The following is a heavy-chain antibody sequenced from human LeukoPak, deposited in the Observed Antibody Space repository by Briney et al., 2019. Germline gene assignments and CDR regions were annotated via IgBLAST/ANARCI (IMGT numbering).Heavy chain of an antibody. CDR2: IKEDGSEK. CDR1: GFTFSSHW. V-gene: IGHV3-7*01. J-gene: IGHJ6*02. Sequence: GGSLRLSCVVSGFTFSSHWMSWVRQAPGKGLEWVANIKEDGSEKYYVDSVKGRFTISRDNAKKSLYLQMDSLRAEDTAVYYCARERLTYSSGWYASGYYYGMDVWGQGTTVTVSS. CDR3: ARERLTYSSGWYASGYYYGMDV. D-gene: IGHD6-19*01.